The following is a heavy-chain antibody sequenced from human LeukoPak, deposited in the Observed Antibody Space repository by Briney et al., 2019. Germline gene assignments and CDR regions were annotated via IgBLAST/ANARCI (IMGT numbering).Heavy chain of an antibody. D-gene: IGHD1-26*01. V-gene: IGHV4-4*02. CDR1: GGSISSNNW. CDR3: ANGGKWEPTSYYFDY. CDR2: IFHGGST. J-gene: IGHJ4*02. Sequence: PSGTLSLTCAVSGGSISSNNWWSWVRQPPGKGLEWIGEIFHGGSTNYNPSLMSRVTVSVDKSKNQFSLKLSSVTAADTAVYYCANGGKWEPTSYYFDYWGQGTLVTVSS.